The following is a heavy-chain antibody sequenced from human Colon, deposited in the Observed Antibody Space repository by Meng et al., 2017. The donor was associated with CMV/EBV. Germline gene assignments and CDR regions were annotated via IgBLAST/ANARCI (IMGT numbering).Heavy chain of an antibody. D-gene: IGHD2-21*01. CDR2: INGVGDIT. V-gene: IGHV3-23*01. Sequence: GGSLRLSCAVSGFTFSNYWMTWVRQAPGKGLEWVSGINGVGDITYYADSVKGRFTISRDNSKNTLYLRMIDLRAEDTAMYYCAKDRAYCGSFSCSPNYFDGWGQGNLVTVSS. J-gene: IGHJ4*02. CDR3: AKDRAYCGSFSCSPNYFDG. CDR1: GFTFSNYW.